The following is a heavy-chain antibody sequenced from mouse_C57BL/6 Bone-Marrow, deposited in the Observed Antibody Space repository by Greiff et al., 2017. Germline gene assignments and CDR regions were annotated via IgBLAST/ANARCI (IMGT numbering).Heavy chain of an antibody. V-gene: IGHV3-6*01. Sequence: EVQLVESGPGLVQPSESLSITCSVTGYSITSGYYWNWIRQFPGNKLEWMGYISYDGSNNYNPSLKNRISITRDTSKNQFFLKLNSVTTEDTATYYCAYGSSWFAYWGQGTLVTVSA. D-gene: IGHD1-1*01. CDR1: GYSITSGYY. J-gene: IGHJ3*01. CDR2: ISYDGSN. CDR3: AYGSSWFAY.